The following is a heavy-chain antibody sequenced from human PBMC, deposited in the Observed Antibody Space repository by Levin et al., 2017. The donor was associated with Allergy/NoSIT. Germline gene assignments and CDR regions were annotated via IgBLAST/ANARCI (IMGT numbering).Heavy chain of an antibody. V-gene: IGHV3-23*01. J-gene: IGHJ3*02. D-gene: IGHD2-21*01. Sequence: QTGGSLRLSCTASGFIFSSYAMTWVRLTPGRGLQWISTLSAGGGAAYYADSVQGRFIISRDNSKNTLSLQMNTLRGEDTATYYCAKVAYCAGPNCHRGAFDIWGRGTVVAVSS. CDR3: AKVAYCAGPNCHRGAFDI. CDR1: GFIFSSYA. CDR2: LSAGGGAA.